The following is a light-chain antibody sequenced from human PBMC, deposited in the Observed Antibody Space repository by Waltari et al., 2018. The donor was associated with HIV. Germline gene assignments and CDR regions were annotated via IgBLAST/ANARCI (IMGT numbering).Light chain of an antibody. J-gene: IGLJ2*01. CDR2: YVT. CDR3: SSYARNSPWL. V-gene: IGLV2-14*03. CDR1: ASAFGAYNS. Sequence: QSVLTQPASVSGAPGHSITIPSTGTASAFGAYNSVSWYQQLPGKAPKLLIYYVTQRPSGISHRFSGSRSGTTASLTISGLQAEDEADYYCSSYARNSPWLFGGGTKLTVL.